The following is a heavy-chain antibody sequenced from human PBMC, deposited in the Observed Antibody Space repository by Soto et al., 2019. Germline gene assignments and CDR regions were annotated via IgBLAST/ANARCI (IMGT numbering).Heavy chain of an antibody. V-gene: IGHV3-23*01. CDR3: AKSLRGVIIDFDY. CDR2: ISGSGGST. D-gene: IGHD3-10*01. Sequence: EVQLLESGGGLVQPGGSLRLSCAASGFTFSSNAMSWVRQAPGKGLEWVSAISGSGGSTYYADSVKGRFTISRDNSKNTLYLQMNSLRAEVTAVYYCAKSLRGVIIDFDYWGQGTLVTVSS. J-gene: IGHJ4*02. CDR1: GFTFSSNA.